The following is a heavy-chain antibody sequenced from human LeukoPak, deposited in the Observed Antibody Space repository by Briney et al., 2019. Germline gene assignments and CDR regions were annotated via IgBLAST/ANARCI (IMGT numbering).Heavy chain of an antibody. D-gene: IGHD5-18*01. V-gene: IGHV1-2*02. CDR2: INPNSGGT. CDR1: GYTFTGYY. CDR3: ARENPLRGYSYGSFDY. Sequence: ASVKVSCKASGYTFTGYYMHWVRQAPGQGLEWMGWINPNSGGTNYAQKFQGRVTMTRDTSISTAYMELSRLRSDDTAVYYCARENPLRGYSYGSFDYWGQGTLVTVSS. J-gene: IGHJ4*02.